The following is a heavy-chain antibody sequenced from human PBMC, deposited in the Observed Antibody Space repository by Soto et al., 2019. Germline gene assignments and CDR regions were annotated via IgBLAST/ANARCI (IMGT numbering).Heavy chain of an antibody. V-gene: IGHV4-4*02. CDR1: GGSISSSNW. D-gene: IGHD2-2*01. Sequence: QVQLQESGPGLVKPSGTLSLTCAVSGGSISSSNWWSWVRQPPGKGLEWIGEIYHSGSTNYNPSLKSRVTISVDKSKNQFSLKLSSVTAADTAVYYCARRSTLVVPAAPTYYYYYGMDVWGQGTTVTVS. CDR3: ARRSTLVVPAAPTYYYYYGMDV. CDR2: IYHSGST. J-gene: IGHJ6*02.